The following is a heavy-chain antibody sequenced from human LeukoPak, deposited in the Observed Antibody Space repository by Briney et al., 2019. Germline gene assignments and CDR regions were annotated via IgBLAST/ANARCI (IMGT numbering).Heavy chain of an antibody. Sequence: PGESLKISCKGSGYSFTSYWIGWVRQMPGKGLEWMGIIYPGDSDTRYSPSFQGQVTILVDKSISTAYLQWSSLKASDTAMYYCARSPPSSYCTSTSCYPRHFDYWGQGTLVTVSS. D-gene: IGHD2-2*01. J-gene: IGHJ4*02. CDR2: IYPGDSDT. CDR3: ARSPPSSYCTSTSCYPRHFDY. CDR1: GYSFTSYW. V-gene: IGHV5-51*01.